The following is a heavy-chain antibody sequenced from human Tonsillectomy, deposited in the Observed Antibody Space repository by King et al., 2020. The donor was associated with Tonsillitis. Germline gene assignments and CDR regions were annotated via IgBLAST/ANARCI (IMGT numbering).Heavy chain of an antibody. V-gene: IGHV3-21*01. D-gene: IGHD6-19*01. CDR2: ISSSSSYI. CDR3: ARDEAVAEISGDYYYYMDV. J-gene: IGHJ6*03. CDR1: GFTFSSYS. Sequence: VQLVESGGGLVKPGGSLRLSCAASGFTFSSYSVNWVRQAPGKGLEWVSSISSSSSYIYYADSVKGRFTISRDNAKNSLYLQMNSLRAEDTAVYYCARDEAVAEISGDYYYYMDVWGRGTTVTVSS.